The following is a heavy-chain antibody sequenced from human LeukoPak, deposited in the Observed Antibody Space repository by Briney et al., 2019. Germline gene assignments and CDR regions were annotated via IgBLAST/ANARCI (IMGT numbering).Heavy chain of an antibody. CDR2: IRSDGSNK. J-gene: IGHJ4*02. V-gene: IGHV3-30*02. D-gene: IGHD4-17*01. Sequence: PGGSLRLSCAASGFTFGSYGMHWVRQAPGKGLEGVTFIRSDGSNKYYADSVKGRFTISRDNSKNTLYLQMNSLRAEDTAVYYSLTTMTTGIGGQGTLVTVSS. CDR1: GFTFGSYG. CDR3: LTTMTTGI.